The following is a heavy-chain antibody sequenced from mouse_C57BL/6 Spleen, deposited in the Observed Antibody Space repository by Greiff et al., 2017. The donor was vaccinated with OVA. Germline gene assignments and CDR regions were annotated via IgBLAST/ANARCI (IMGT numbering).Heavy chain of an antibody. D-gene: IGHD2-4*01. CDR3: ARSRGIYYESLFAY. CDR1: GYTFTSYW. CDR2: INPSNGGT. J-gene: IGHJ3*01. Sequence: VQLQQSGTELVKPGASVKLSCKASGYTFTSYWMHWVKQRPGQGLEWIGNINPSNGGTNYNEKFKSKATLTVDKSSSTAYMQLSSLTSEDSAVYYCARSRGIYYESLFAYWGQGTLVTVSA. V-gene: IGHV1-53*01.